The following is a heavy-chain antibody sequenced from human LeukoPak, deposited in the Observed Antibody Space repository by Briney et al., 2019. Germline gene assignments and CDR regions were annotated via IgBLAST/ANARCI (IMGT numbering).Heavy chain of an antibody. Sequence: GGSLRLSHHVSALNVATAYEACIRQAPGKGLVWVSIIHSGGATFYSDSVKGRFTISRDPSKITITLQMNNLRAEDTGVYSTITVCNFWRGSSSGVFDVWGQGTMVIVSS. V-gene: IGHV3-53*01. D-gene: IGHD3-3*01. J-gene: IGHJ3*01. CDR1: ALNVATAY. CDR3: ITVCNFWRGSSSGVFDV. CDR2: IHSGGAT.